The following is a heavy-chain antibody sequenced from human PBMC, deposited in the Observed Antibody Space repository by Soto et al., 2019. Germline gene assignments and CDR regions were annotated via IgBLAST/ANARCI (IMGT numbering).Heavy chain of an antibody. Sequence: SETLSLTCTVSGGSISSYYWSWIRQPPGKGLEWIGYFYYSGSTTYNPSLKSRVTISVDMSKNQFSLQLSSVTAADTAVYYCARSGVGATLRWFDPWGQGTLVTVSS. D-gene: IGHD1-26*01. CDR2: FYYSGST. CDR1: GGSISSYY. J-gene: IGHJ5*02. CDR3: ARSGVGATLRWFDP. V-gene: IGHV4-59*01.